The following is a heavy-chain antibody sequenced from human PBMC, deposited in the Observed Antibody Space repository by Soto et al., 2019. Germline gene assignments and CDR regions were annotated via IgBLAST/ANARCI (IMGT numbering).Heavy chain of an antibody. J-gene: IGHJ5*02. D-gene: IGHD2-21*01. Sequence: TLSLTCAVSGCSISRGGYSWSWIRQPPGKGLEWIGYIYHSGSTYYNSSLKSRVTISVDRSKNQFSLKLSSVTAADTAVYYCARIPSPWGQGTLVTVSS. CDR2: IYHSGST. CDR1: GCSISRGGYS. V-gene: IGHV4-30-2*01. CDR3: ARIPSP.